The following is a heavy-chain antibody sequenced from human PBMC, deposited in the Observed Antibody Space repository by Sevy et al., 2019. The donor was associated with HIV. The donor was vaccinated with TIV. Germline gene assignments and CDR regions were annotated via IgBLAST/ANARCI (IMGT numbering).Heavy chain of an antibody. D-gene: IGHD2-15*01. J-gene: IGHJ3*02. CDR2: ISSSSSTI. CDR3: GRALVVVAATPLNAFDN. CDR1: GFTFSSYS. V-gene: IGHV3-48*01. Sequence: GGSLRLSCAASGFTFSSYSMNWVRQAPGKGLEWVSYISSSSSTIYYADSVKGRFTISRDNAKNSLYLQMNSLRAEDTAVYYCGRALVVVAATPLNAFDNWGQGTMVTVSS.